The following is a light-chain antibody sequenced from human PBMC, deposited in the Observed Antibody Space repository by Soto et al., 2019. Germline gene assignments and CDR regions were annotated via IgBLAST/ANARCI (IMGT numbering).Light chain of an antibody. Sequence: QSALTQLASVSGSPGQSITFSCTGTSSDVGSYDYVSWHQQHPGKAPKLIIYDVNNRPSGVPSRFSGSKSGNTASLIISGLQTEDEADYYCCAYSTSGTHVFGTGTKLTVL. CDR1: SSDVGSYDY. J-gene: IGLJ1*01. CDR2: DVN. V-gene: IGLV2-14*03. CDR3: CAYSTSGTHV.